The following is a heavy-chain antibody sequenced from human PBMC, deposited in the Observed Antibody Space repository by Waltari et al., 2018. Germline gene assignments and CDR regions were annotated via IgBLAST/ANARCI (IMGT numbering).Heavy chain of an antibody. Sequence: QVQLQESGPGLVKLSETLSLTCTAFGYSISSGYYWGWIRQPPGKGWEWIGMIYRGVRTCCNPSLKSRVTISVDTSKNRFSLELSSVNAAATAVYYCARDGPAASQDYWGQGTLVTVSS. J-gene: IGHJ4*02. CDR1: GYSISSGYY. D-gene: IGHD2-2*01. CDR2: IYRGVRT. V-gene: IGHV4-38-2*02. CDR3: ARDGPAASQDY.